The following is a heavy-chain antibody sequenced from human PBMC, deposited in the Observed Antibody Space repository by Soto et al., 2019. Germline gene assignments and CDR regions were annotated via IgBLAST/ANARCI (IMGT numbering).Heavy chain of an antibody. Sequence: GASVKVSCKGSGYTFTSYGISWVRQAPGQGLEWMGWISAYNGNTNYAQKLQGRVTMTTDTSTSTAYMELRSLRSDDTAVYYCARTFHWNYEDPHGNWFDPWGQGTLVTVSS. CDR3: ARTFHWNYEDPHGNWFDP. CDR1: GYTFTSYG. V-gene: IGHV1-18*01. J-gene: IGHJ5*02. CDR2: ISAYNGNT. D-gene: IGHD1-7*01.